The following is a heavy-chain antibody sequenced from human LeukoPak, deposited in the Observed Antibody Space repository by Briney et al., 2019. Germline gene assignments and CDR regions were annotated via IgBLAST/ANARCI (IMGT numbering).Heavy chain of an antibody. J-gene: IGHJ4*02. D-gene: IGHD3-10*01. CDR2: IKEDGSED. Sequence: GGSLRLSCGVSGFNFGTYWMTWVRQAPGKGLEWVALIKEDGSEDYYVSSVRGRFTVSRDNRENSLFLQMNSLGVEDSAIYYCARVRGFKFRGHFDFWGQGTLVTVSS. CDR3: ARVRGFKFRGHFDF. CDR1: GFNFGTYW. V-gene: IGHV3-7*03.